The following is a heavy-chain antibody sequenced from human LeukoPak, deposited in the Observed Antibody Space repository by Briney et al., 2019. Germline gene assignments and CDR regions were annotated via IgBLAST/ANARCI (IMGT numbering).Heavy chain of an antibody. Sequence: SETLSLTCTVSGGSISSYYWSWIRQPPGKGLEWIGYIYYSGSTNYNPPLKSRVTISVDTSKNQFSLKLSSVTAADTAVYYCARSITMVRGVPDAFDIWGQGTMVTVSS. D-gene: IGHD3-10*01. V-gene: IGHV4-59*01. J-gene: IGHJ3*02. CDR2: IYYSGST. CDR1: GGSISSYY. CDR3: ARSITMVRGVPDAFDI.